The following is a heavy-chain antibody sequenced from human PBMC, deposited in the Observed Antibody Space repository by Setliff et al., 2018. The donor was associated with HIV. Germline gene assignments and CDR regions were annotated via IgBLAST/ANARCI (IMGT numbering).Heavy chain of an antibody. D-gene: IGHD2-2*01. J-gene: IGHJ6*02. CDR3: ARRPPRYCSSSSYANIYYSHGMDV. Sequence: SETLSLTCTVSGGSISSSSYYWGWIRQPPGKGLEWIGSIYYSGSTYYNPSLKSRVTISVGASKSQFSLNLTSVTAADTAVYYCARRPPRYCSSSSYANIYYSHGMDVWGQGTTVTVSS. CDR1: GGSISSSSYY. V-gene: IGHV4-39*07. CDR2: IYYSGST.